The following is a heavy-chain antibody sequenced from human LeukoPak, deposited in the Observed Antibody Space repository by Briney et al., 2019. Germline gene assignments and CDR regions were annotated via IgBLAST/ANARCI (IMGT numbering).Heavy chain of an antibody. J-gene: IGHJ4*02. V-gene: IGHV1-46*01. CDR3: ARDLGYCSGNICYVGYFDY. CDR2: INPSGGST. Sequence: GASVKVSCKASGYTFTSYYMHWVRQAPGQGLEWMGIINPSGGSTSYAQKFQGRVTMTRDTSTSTVYMELSSLRAEDTAVYYCARDLGYCSGNICYVGYFDYWGQGTLVTVSS. CDR1: GYTFTSYY. D-gene: IGHD2-15*01.